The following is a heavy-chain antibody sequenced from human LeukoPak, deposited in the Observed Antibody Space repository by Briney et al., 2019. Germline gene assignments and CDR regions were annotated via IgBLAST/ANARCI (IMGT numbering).Heavy chain of an antibody. V-gene: IGHV3-11*01. CDR1: GFTLGDYY. CDR2: ITNTGSSI. Sequence: GGSLRLSCTASGFTLGDYYMSWFRQAPGKGLEWVSYITNTGSSIYYADSVKGRFTISRDNAKNSLYLQMNSLRAEDTAVYYCARWEDTWKAFDIWDQGTMVAVSS. J-gene: IGHJ3*02. D-gene: IGHD1-1*01. CDR3: ARWEDTWKAFDI.